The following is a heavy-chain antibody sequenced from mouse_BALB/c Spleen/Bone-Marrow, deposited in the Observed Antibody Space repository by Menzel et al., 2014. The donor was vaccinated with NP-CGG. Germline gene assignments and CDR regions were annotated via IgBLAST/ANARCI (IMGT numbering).Heavy chain of an antibody. CDR1: GYTFTDYA. V-gene: IGHV1S137*01. CDR3: ASGNYYYAMDY. CDR2: ISTYYGDA. Sequence: QVQLQQSGAELVRPGVSVKISCKGSGYTFTDYAMHWVKQSHAKSLEWIGVISTYYGDASYDQKFKGKATMTVDKSSSTAYMELARLTSEDSAIYYCASGNYYYAMDYWGQGTSVTVYS. J-gene: IGHJ4*01. D-gene: IGHD2-1*01.